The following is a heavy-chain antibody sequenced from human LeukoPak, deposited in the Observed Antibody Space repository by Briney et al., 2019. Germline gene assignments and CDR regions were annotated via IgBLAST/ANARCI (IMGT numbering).Heavy chain of an antibody. V-gene: IGHV4-31*11. CDR3: ASSGDYGYYFDY. CDR2: IYYSGST. D-gene: IGHD4-17*01. CDR1: GGSFSGYY. J-gene: IGHJ4*02. Sequence: SETLSLTCAVYGGSFSGYYWSWIRQHPGKGLEWIGYIYYSGSTYYNPPLKSRVTISVDTSKNQFSLKLSSVTAADTAVYYCASSGDYGYYFDYWGQGTLVTVSS.